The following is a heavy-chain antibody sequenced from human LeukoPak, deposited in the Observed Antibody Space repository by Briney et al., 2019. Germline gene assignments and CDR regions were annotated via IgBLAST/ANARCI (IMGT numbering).Heavy chain of an antibody. V-gene: IGHV3-30*18. Sequence: GGSLRLSCAASVFTFSNYGMHWVRQAPGKGLEWVAVISCDGTNKYYVDSVKGRFTISRDNSNNTLYLQMNSLRAEDTAVYYCVKDRSSTWSFDYWGQGTLVIVSS. CDR3: VKDRSSTWSFDY. CDR2: ISCDGTNK. J-gene: IGHJ4*02. CDR1: VFTFSNYG. D-gene: IGHD6-13*01.